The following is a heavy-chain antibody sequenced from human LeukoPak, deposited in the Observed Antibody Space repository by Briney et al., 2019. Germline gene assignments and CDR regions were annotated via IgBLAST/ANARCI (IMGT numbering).Heavy chain of an antibody. CDR3: AREYGDRFGSGWFDP. D-gene: IGHD4-17*01. CDR2: IYHSGST. V-gene: IGHV4-30-2*01. J-gene: IGHJ5*02. CDR1: GGSISSGGYS. Sequence: KSSETLSLTCAVSGGSISSGGYSWSWIRQPPGKGLEWIGYIYHSGSTYYNPSLKSRVTISVDRSKNQFSPKLSSVTAADTAVYYCAREYGDRFGSGWFDPWGQGTLVTVSS.